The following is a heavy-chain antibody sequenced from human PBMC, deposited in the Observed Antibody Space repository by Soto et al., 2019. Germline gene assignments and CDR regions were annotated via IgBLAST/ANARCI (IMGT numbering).Heavy chain of an antibody. CDR1: GFTFSSYG. J-gene: IGHJ4*02. V-gene: IGHV3-30*18. CDR3: AKDSQYDSSGYYPMADLIDY. D-gene: IGHD3-22*01. CDR2: ISYDGSNK. Sequence: PGGSLRLSCAASGFTFSSYGMHWVRQAPGKGLEWVAVISYDGSNKYYADSVKGRFTISRDNSKNTLYLQMNSLRAEDTAVYYCAKDSQYDSSGYYPMADLIDYWGQGTLVTVSS.